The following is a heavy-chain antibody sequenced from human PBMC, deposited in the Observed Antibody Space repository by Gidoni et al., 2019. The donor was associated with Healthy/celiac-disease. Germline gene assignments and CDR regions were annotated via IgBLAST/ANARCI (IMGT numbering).Heavy chain of an antibody. CDR3: ARINTFGGVIPTDY. J-gene: IGHJ4*02. CDR2: ISSSSSYI. D-gene: IGHD3-16*02. V-gene: IGHV3-21*01. CDR1: GFTFSSDS. Sequence: EVQLVESGGGMVKPGGSLRLSCAASGFTFSSDSMNWVRQAPGKGLEWVSSISSSSSYIYYADSVKGRFTISRDNAKNSLYLQMNSLRAEDTAVYYCARINTFGGVIPTDYWGQGTLVTVSS.